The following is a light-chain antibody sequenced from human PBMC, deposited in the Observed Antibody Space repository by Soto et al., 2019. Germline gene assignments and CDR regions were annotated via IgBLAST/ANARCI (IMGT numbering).Light chain of an antibody. CDR1: QNIGSN. Sequence: EIVRTQSPATLSVSPGERATLSCRASQNIGSNLAWFQQKPGQGPRVLIYGASTRAPGIPARFSGSGSGTEFTLTISSLQSEDFAVYYCQQYHNWYTFGQGTKLEIK. CDR3: QQYHNWYT. V-gene: IGKV3-15*01. J-gene: IGKJ2*01. CDR2: GAS.